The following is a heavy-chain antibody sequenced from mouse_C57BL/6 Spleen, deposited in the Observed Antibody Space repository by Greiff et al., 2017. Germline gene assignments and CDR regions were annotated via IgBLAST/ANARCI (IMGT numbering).Heavy chain of an antibody. CDR3: AKKGYDYDEGAWFAY. D-gene: IGHD2-4*01. CDR1: GFSLTSYG. CDR2: IWRGGST. Sequence: VQLVESGPGLVQPSQSLSITCTVSGFSLTSYGVHWVRQSPGKGLEWLGVIWRGGSTDYNAAFMSRLSITKDNSKSQVFFKMNSLQADDTAIYYCAKKGYDYDEGAWFAYWGQGTLVTVSA. J-gene: IGHJ3*01. V-gene: IGHV2-5*01.